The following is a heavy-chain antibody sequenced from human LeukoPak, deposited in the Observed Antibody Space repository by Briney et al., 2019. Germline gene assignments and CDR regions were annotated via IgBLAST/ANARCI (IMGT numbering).Heavy chain of an antibody. D-gene: IGHD6-13*01. CDR3: ARMGYDSSWERFEY. CDR2: IYPGDSDT. Sequence: PGESLKISCKGSGYSFTSYWLAWVRQMPGKGLEWVGIIYPGDSDTRYSPSFQGQVTISADKSISTAYLQWSSLKASDAAMYYCARMGYDSSWERFEYWGQGTLVTVSS. J-gene: IGHJ4*02. CDR1: GYSFTSYW. V-gene: IGHV5-51*01.